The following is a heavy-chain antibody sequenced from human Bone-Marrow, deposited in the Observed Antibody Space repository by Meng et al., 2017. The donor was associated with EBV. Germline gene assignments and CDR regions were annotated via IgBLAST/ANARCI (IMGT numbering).Heavy chain of an antibody. V-gene: IGHV4-39*07. CDR2: IYYSGST. Sequence: QVQLQESGPGLGKPSETRSLTWTVSGGSIRSSGYYWGWIRQPPGKGLEWIGSIYYSGSTYYNPSLKSRVTISVDTSKNQFSLKLSSVTAADTAVYYCASWYGSGSYYFDYWGQGTLVTVSS. CDR3: ASWYGSGSYYFDY. J-gene: IGHJ4*02. CDR1: GGSIRSSGYY. D-gene: IGHD3-10*01.